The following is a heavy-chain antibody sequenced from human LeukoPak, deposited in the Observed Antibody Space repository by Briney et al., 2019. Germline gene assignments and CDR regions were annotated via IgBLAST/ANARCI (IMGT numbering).Heavy chain of an antibody. V-gene: IGHV5-51*01. Sequence: AGESLKLSCEGSGYSFTSYWIGWVRQTPGKGLEWMAIIYPGDSDTRYSPSFQGQVTISADKSISTAYLQWSSLKASDTAMYYCARQGDFWSDFDPWGQGTLVTVSS. CDR2: IYPGDSDT. D-gene: IGHD3-3*01. CDR1: GYSFTSYW. CDR3: ARQGDFWSDFDP. J-gene: IGHJ5*02.